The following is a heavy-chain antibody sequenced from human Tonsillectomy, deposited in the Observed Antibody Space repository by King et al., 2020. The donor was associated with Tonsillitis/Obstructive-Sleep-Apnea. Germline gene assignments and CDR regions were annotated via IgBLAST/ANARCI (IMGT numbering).Heavy chain of an antibody. Sequence: VQLVESGGGLVQPGGSLRLSCAASGFTFRSYSINWVRQAPGKGLEWVSYISSSRSAIYYADSVKGRFTISRNNAKNSLYLQMNSLRDEDTAVYYCARDRYYGIWGQGTMVTVSS. CDR3: ARDRYYGI. CDR1: GFTFRSYS. J-gene: IGHJ3*02. D-gene: IGHD3-10*01. V-gene: IGHV3-48*02. CDR2: ISSSRSAI.